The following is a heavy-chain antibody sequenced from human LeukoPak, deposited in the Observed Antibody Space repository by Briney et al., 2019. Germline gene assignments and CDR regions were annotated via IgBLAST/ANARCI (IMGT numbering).Heavy chain of an antibody. CDR3: ATRIAAPH. D-gene: IGHD6-6*01. CDR1: GFTFSSYA. CDR2: ISGSGGST. V-gene: IGHV3-23*01. Sequence: GGSLRLSCAASGFTFSSYAMSWVRQAPGKGLEWVSAISGSGGSTYYADSVKGRFTISRDNAKNSLYLQMSSLTAEDTAVYYCATRIAAPHWGQGTLVTVSS. J-gene: IGHJ4*02.